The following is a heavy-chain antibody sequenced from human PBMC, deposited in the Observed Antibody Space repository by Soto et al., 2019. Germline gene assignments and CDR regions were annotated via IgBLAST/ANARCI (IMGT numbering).Heavy chain of an antibody. Sequence: QVQLQESGPGLVKPSQTLSLTCTVSGGSISSGDYYWSWIRQPPGKGLEWIGYIYYSGSTYYNPSPKSRVTISVDTSKNQFSLKRSSVTAADTAVYYCATTGDSSGWYGWNYYYGMDVWGQGTTVTVSS. CDR3: ATTGDSSGWYGWNYYYGMDV. CDR2: IYYSGST. CDR1: GGSISSGDYY. D-gene: IGHD6-19*01. J-gene: IGHJ6*02. V-gene: IGHV4-30-4*01.